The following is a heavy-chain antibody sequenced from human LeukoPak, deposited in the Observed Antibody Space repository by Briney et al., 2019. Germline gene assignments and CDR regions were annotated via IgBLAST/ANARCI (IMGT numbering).Heavy chain of an antibody. J-gene: IGHJ4*02. Sequence: PSETLSLTCTVSGGSISGGGYYWSWIRQPAGKGLEWIGRIYTSGNTNYNPSLKSRATISVDTSKNQFSLKLSSVTAADTAVYYCARGGSTLINFDYWGQGTLVTVSS. D-gene: IGHD1-26*01. CDR1: GGSISGGGYY. CDR2: IYTSGNT. V-gene: IGHV4-61*02. CDR3: ARGGSTLINFDY.